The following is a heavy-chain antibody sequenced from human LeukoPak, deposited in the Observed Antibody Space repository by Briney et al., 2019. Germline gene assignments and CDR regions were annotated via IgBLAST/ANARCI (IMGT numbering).Heavy chain of an antibody. J-gene: IGHJ3*02. D-gene: IGHD3-22*01. Sequence: GASVKVSCKVSGYTLTELSMHWVRQAPGKGLEWMGGFDPEDGETIYAQKFQGRVTMTEDTSTDTAYMELSSLRSEDTAVYYCATPHTMIVEDAFDIWGQGTMVTVSS. V-gene: IGHV1-24*01. CDR2: FDPEDGET. CDR3: ATPHTMIVEDAFDI. CDR1: GYTLTELS.